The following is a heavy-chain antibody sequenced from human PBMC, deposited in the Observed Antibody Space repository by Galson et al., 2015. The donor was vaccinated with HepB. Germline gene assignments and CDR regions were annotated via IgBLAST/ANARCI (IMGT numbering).Heavy chain of an antibody. J-gene: IGHJ3*02. V-gene: IGHV1-2*02. D-gene: IGHD3-16*01. CDR3: ARALWGGDDAFDI. CDR1: GYTFTGYY. Sequence: SVKVSCKASGYTFTGYYMHWVRQAPGQGLEWMGWINPNSGGTNYAQKFQGRVTMTRDTSISTAYMELSRLRSDDTAVYYCARALWGGDDAFDIWGQGTMVTVSS. CDR2: INPNSGGT.